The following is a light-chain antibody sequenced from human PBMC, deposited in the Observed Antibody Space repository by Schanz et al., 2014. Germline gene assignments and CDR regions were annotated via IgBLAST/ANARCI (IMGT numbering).Light chain of an antibody. CDR2: DND. CDR1: SSNIGSNF. Sequence: QSVLTQPPSVSAAPGQKVTISCSGSSSNIGSNFVSWYQQLPGTAPKLLIYDNDKRPSGIPDRFSGSKSGTSATLGITGLQTGDEADYYCATWHSTLYAGVFGGGTKVTVL. V-gene: IGLV1-51*01. CDR3: ATWHSTLYAGV. J-gene: IGLJ3*02.